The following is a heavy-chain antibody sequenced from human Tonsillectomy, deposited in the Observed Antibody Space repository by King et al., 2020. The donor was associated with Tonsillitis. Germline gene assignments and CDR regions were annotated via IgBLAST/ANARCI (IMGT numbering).Heavy chain of an antibody. J-gene: IGHJ4*02. Sequence: VQLVESGAEVKKPGASVKVSCKASGYTSTSYGISWVRQAPGQGLEWMGWISTYTYNTNYAQKFQGSVTMTTDTSTSTTYMELRSLRSDDTAVYYCALNPGGYSYVYIDYWGQGTLVTVSS. CDR1: GYTSTSYG. D-gene: IGHD5-18*01. V-gene: IGHV1-18*01. CDR2: ISTYTYNT. CDR3: ALNPGGYSYVYIDY.